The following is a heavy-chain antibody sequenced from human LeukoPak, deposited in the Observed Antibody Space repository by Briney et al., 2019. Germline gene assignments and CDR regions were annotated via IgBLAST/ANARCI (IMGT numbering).Heavy chain of an antibody. Sequence: GESLKISCKGSGYRSTSYWIGWVRQMPGKGLEWMGIIYPGDSDTRYSPSFQGQVTISADKSISTAYLQWSSLKASDTAMYYCARRGALGYCSSTSCSNWFDPWGQGTLVTVSS. CDR3: ARRGALGYCSSTSCSNWFDP. CDR2: IYPGDSDT. V-gene: IGHV5-51*01. D-gene: IGHD2-2*01. J-gene: IGHJ5*02. CDR1: GYRSTSYW.